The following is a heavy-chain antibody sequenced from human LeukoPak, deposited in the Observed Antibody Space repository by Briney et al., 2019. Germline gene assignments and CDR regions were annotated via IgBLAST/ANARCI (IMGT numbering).Heavy chain of an antibody. D-gene: IGHD5-12*01. Sequence: ASVKVSCKASGYTFTGYYMHWVRQAPGQGPEWMGWINPNSGGTNYAQKFQGRVTMTRDTSISTAYMELSRLRSDDTAVYYCARVRSHLGGYDVATFDYWGQGTLVTVSS. J-gene: IGHJ4*02. CDR2: INPNSGGT. V-gene: IGHV1-2*02. CDR3: ARVRSHLGGYDVATFDY. CDR1: GYTFTGYY.